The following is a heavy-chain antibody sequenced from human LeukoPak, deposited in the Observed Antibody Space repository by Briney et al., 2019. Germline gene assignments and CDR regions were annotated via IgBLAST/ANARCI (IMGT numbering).Heavy chain of an antibody. J-gene: IGHJ4*02. CDR1: GGSISSYY. V-gene: IGHV4-59*01. CDR3: ASSQGLRLGEKGDLGY. D-gene: IGHD3-16*01. Sequence: KPSETLSLTCTVSGGSISSYYWSWIRQPPGKGLEWIGYIYYSGSTNYNASLKSRVTISVDTSKNQFYMKMSSVNAANTAVYYCASSQGLRLGEKGDLGYWGQGTLVTVSS. CDR2: IYYSGST.